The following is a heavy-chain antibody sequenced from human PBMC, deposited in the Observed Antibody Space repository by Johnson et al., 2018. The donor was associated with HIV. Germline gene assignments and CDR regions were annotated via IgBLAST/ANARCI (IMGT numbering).Heavy chain of an antibody. V-gene: IGHV3-30*03. CDR3: ARRKIAAAGRDAFDI. CDR2: ISYEGSIA. CDR1: GFTFRSYG. D-gene: IGHD6-13*01. Sequence: QVQLVESGGGVVQPGRSLRLSCAASGFTFRSYGMHWVRQAPGKGLESVAVISYEGSIAYFADSVQGRFPISRDNSKNPLYLQMHRLRAEDKAVYYCARRKIAAAGRDAFDIWGQGTMVRLF. J-gene: IGHJ3*02.